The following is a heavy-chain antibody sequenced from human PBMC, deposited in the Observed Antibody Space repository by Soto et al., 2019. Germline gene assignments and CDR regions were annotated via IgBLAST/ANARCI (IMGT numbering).Heavy chain of an antibody. D-gene: IGHD3-10*01. CDR1: GITFSTYE. J-gene: IGHJ4*01. V-gene: IGHV3-48*03. Sequence: QPVGSLRLSCVASGITFSTYEVNWVRQAPGKGLEWVSYISSSGRTKYYADSVKGRFTISRDDAKNSVYLQMNSLRAEDAALYYCTRELISAYYFDYWGQGTLVTVSS. CDR3: TRELISAYYFDY. CDR2: ISSSGRTK.